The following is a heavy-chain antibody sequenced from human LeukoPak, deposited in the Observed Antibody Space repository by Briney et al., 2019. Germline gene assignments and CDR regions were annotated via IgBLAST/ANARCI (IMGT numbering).Heavy chain of an antibody. CDR2: IYTSGTT. Sequence: KPSETLSLTCTVSGGSISSYFWTWIRQPAGKGLEWIGRIYTSGTTNYNPSLKSRVTMSVDTSKNQFSLRLTSVTAADTAVYYCARHMVTFGGVIAPDYWGQGTLVTVSS. V-gene: IGHV4-4*07. D-gene: IGHD3-16*02. J-gene: IGHJ4*02. CDR3: ARHMVTFGGVIAPDY. CDR1: GGSISSYF.